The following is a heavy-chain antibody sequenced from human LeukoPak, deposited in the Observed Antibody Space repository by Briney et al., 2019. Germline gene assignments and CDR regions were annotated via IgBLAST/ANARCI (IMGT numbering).Heavy chain of an antibody. D-gene: IGHD3-22*01. CDR1: GFTFSSYS. CDR2: ISSSSSYI. CDR3: ARDFFALDYYDSSGYYYVDAFDI. Sequence: PGGSLRLSCAASGFTFSSYSMNWVRQAPGKGLEWVSSISSSSSYIYYADSVKGRFTISRDNAKNSLYLQMNSLRAEDTAVYYCARDFFALDYYDSSGYYYVDAFDIWGQGTMVTVSS. V-gene: IGHV3-21*01. J-gene: IGHJ3*02.